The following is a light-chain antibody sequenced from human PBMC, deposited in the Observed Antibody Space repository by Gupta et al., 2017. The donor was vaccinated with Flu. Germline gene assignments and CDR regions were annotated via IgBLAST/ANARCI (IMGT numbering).Light chain of an antibody. J-gene: IGKJ4*01. CDR1: QSVSSSY. CDR2: GAS. V-gene: IGKV3-20*01. Sequence: EIVLTQSPGTLSLSPGERATLSCRASQSVSSSYLAWYQQKPGQAPRLLIYGASSRATGIPDRFSGSGSGTDFTHTSSRREPEDFAVYYWQQYCSSFTFGRGTKVDIK. CDR3: QQYCSSFT.